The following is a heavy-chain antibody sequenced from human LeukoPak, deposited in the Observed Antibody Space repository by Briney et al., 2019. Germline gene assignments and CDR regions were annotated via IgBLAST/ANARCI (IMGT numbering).Heavy chain of an antibody. CDR1: GGSFSGYY. J-gene: IGHJ4*02. Sequence: SETLSLTCAVYGGSFSGYYWSWIRQPPGKGLEWIGEINHSGSTNYNPSLKSRVTISVDTSKNQFTLKRRSVTAADTAVYYCARNYYDSSGPFDYWGQGTLVTVSS. D-gene: IGHD3-22*01. CDR3: ARNYYDSSGPFDY. CDR2: INHSGST. V-gene: IGHV4-34*01.